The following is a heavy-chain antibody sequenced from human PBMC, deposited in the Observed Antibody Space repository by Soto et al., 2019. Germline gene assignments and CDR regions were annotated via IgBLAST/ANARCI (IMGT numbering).Heavy chain of an antibody. D-gene: IGHD3-9*01. Sequence: QVQVVESGGGVVQPGRSLRLSCSASGFTFSNYGMHWVRQAPGKGLEWVAVISNDGSNKNHADSVKGRFTISRENSRNTLYLQMHSLRADDTAVYYCARDRVQIWLYVGIFDNWGQGTMVTVSS. CDR2: ISNDGSNK. J-gene: IGHJ4*02. CDR1: GFTFSNYG. CDR3: ARDRVQIWLYVGIFDN. V-gene: IGHV3-30*03.